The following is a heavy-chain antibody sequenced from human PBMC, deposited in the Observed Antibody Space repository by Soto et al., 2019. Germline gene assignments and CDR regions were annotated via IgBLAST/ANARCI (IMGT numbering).Heavy chain of an antibody. CDR3: ARGYGMGGYNRGGYVY. J-gene: IGHJ4*02. Sequence: QVQLVQSGAEVKKPGASVKVSCKASGYTFTSYAMHWVRQAPGQRLEWMGWINAGNGNTKYSQKFQGRVTITRDTSASTAYMELGSLRSEDTAVYYCARGYGMGGYNRGGYVYWGQGTLVTVSS. V-gene: IGHV1-3*01. CDR2: INAGNGNT. CDR1: GYTFTSYA. D-gene: IGHD3-16*01.